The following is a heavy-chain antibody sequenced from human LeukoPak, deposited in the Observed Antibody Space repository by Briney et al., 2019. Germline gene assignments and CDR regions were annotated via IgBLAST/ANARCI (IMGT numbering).Heavy chain of an antibody. D-gene: IGHD6-13*01. V-gene: IGHV4-38-2*02. CDR1: GYSISSGYF. Sequence: SETLSLTCTVSGYSISSGYFWGWIRQPPGKGLEWIGTIYNSGSTYYNASLESRVAISVDTSKNQFSLKLSSVTAADTAVYYCARAYSSSWYFNWFDPWGQGTLVTVSS. CDR2: IYNSGST. J-gene: IGHJ5*02. CDR3: ARAYSSSWYFNWFDP.